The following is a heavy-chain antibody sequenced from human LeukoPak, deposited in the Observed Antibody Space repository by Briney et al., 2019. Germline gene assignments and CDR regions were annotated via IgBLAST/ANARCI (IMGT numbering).Heavy chain of an antibody. CDR1: GFTFSTYW. CDR2: IKQDGSEK. V-gene: IGHV3-7*01. J-gene: IGHJ4*02. Sequence: SGGSLRLSCAASGFTFSTYWMSWVRQAPGKGLEWVASIKQDGSEKYYVDSVKGRFTISRDNAKNSVYLQMASLRAEDTAVYYGPTLGSGIWCFDYWGQGTLLTVSS. CDR3: PTLGSGIWCFDY. D-gene: IGHD1-26*01.